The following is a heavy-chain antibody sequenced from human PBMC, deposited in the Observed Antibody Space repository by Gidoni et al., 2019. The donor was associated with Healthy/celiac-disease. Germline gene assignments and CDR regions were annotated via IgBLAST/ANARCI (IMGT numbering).Heavy chain of an antibody. D-gene: IGHD2-2*01. CDR1: GDSFTSYW. Sequence: EVQLVQSGAEVKKPGESLKISCMGSGDSFTSYWIGWVRQMPGKGLEWMGIIYPGDSETRYSPSFQGQVTISADKSISTAYLQWSSLKASDTAMYYCARFRRGVVPAAMYWFDPWGQGTLVTVSS. J-gene: IGHJ5*02. CDR2: IYPGDSET. CDR3: ARFRRGVVPAAMYWFDP. V-gene: IGHV5-51*03.